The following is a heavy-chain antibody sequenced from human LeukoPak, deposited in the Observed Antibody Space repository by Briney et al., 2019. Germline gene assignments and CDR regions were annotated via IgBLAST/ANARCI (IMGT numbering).Heavy chain of an antibody. D-gene: IGHD3-9*01. Sequence: PSETLSLTCTVSGGSISSYYWSWIRQPAGKGLEWIGYVSYSGSTDYNPSLKSRVTISVDTSKNQFSLKLSSVTAADTAVYYCARGRSGRYFDWLLYDYWGQGTLVTVSS. CDR3: ARGRSGRYFDWLLYDY. CDR1: GGSISSYY. CDR2: VSYSGST. J-gene: IGHJ4*02. V-gene: IGHV4-59*12.